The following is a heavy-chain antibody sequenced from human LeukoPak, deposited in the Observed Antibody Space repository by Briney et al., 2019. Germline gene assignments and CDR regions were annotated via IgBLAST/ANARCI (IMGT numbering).Heavy chain of an antibody. J-gene: IGHJ4*02. CDR2: INHSGST. Sequence: PSETLSLTCAVYGGSFSGYYWSWIRQPPGKGLEWIGGINHSGSTNYNPSLKSRVTISVDTSKNQFSLKLSSVTAADTAVYYCARGLRTQSFDYWGQGTLVTVSS. V-gene: IGHV4-34*01. CDR3: ARGLRTQSFDY. CDR1: GGSFSGYY.